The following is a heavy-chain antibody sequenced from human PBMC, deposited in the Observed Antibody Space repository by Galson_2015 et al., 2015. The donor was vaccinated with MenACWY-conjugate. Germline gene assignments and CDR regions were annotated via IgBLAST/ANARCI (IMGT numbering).Heavy chain of an antibody. J-gene: IGHJ3*02. CDR2: IRDIGNDK. V-gene: IGHV3-30*02. CDR3: AKDAQWSFDI. Sequence: SLRLSCAASGFTFSRNGMHWVRQSPGKGLEWVARIRDIGNDKSYADSVTGRFTISRDNSKSTVSLQMNNLRAEDTAEYYCAKDAQWSFDIWGQGTMVTVSS. CDR1: GFTFSRNG. D-gene: IGHD6-19*01.